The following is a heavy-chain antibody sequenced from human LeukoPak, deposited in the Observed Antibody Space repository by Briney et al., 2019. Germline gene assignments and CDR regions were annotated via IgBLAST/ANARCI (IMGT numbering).Heavy chain of an antibody. Sequence: SETLSLSCVVSGYSISSGYYWGWIRQPPGKGLEWLGRIYHSGSTYYNSSLKSRVTISVDTSKNQFSLKLNSVPAADTAVYYCAGLTYYYAAGRYYLDAFDIWGQGTMVTVSS. V-gene: IGHV4-38-2*01. CDR3: AGLTYYYAAGRYYLDAFDI. J-gene: IGHJ3*02. CDR2: IYHSGST. D-gene: IGHD3-10*01. CDR1: GYSISSGYY.